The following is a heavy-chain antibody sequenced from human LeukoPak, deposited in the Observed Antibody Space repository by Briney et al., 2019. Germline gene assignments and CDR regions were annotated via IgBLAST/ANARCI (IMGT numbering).Heavy chain of an antibody. V-gene: IGHV3-74*01. CDR3: AKEMYSSSFFDY. CDR2: INSDGSST. D-gene: IGHD6-6*01. Sequence: GGSLRLSCVASGFTFSNYAMNWVRQAPGKGLVWVSRINSDGSSTSYADSVKGRFTISRDNAKNTLYLQMNSLRGEDTAVYYCAKEMYSSSFFDYWGQGTLVTVSS. CDR1: GFTFSNYA. J-gene: IGHJ4*02.